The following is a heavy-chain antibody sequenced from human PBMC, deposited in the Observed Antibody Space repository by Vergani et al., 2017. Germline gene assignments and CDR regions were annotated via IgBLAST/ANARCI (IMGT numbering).Heavy chain of an antibody. Sequence: QVQLVQSGAEVKKPGASVKVSCKASGYTFTSYGISWVRQAPGQGLEWMGWISAYNGNTNYAQKLQSRVTMTTDTSTSTAYMELRSLRSDDTAVYYCARAVETYYDILTGYPAWFDPWGQGTLVTVSS. J-gene: IGHJ5*02. CDR1: GYTFTSYG. D-gene: IGHD3-9*01. CDR3: ARAVETYYDILTGYPAWFDP. CDR2: ISAYNGNT. V-gene: IGHV1-18*01.